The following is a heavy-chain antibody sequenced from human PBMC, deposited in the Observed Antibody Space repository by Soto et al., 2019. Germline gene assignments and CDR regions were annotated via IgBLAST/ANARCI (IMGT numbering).Heavy chain of an antibody. Sequence: PGGSLRLSCSASGFIFSESTIYWVRQVPGEGLEAISAVSTSGRSTYYADSVKDRFTISRDNSKNTLFLQMGSLRPEDTAIYYCVQQAHGLDGVAFDYWGQGTQVTVSS. CDR3: VQQAHGLDGVAFDY. V-gene: IGHV3-64D*06. D-gene: IGHD2-15*01. CDR1: GFIFSEST. J-gene: IGHJ4*02. CDR2: VSTSGRST.